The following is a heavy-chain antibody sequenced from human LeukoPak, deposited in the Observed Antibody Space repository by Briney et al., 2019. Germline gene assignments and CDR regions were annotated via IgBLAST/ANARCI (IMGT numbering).Heavy chain of an antibody. CDR1: GFTFSSYA. Sequence: GGSLRLSCAASGFTFSSYAMSWVRQAPGKGLEWVSAISGSGGSTYYADSVKGRFTISRDNSKNTLYLQMNSLRAEDTAVYYCAKDPSRPVAGGDYWGQRTLVTVSS. D-gene: IGHD6-19*01. CDR2: ISGSGGST. V-gene: IGHV3-23*01. CDR3: AKDPSRPVAGGDY. J-gene: IGHJ4*02.